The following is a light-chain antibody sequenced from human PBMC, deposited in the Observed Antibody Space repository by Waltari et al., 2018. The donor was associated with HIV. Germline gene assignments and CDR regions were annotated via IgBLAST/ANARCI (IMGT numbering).Light chain of an antibody. CDR3: QSADSSGTYV. V-gene: IGLV3-25*03. CDR2: KDR. J-gene: IGLJ1*01. Sequence: SYELTQPPSVSVSPGQTARITCSGDALPKQYAYWYQQKPGQAPVLVIYKDRERPSGIPERFSGYSSGTTVTLTISGVQAEDEADYYCQSADSSGTYVFGTGTKVTVL. CDR1: ALPKQY.